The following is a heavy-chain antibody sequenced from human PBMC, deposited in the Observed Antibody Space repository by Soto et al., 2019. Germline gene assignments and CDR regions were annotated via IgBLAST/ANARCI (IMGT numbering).Heavy chain of an antibody. J-gene: IGHJ4*02. V-gene: IGHV1-69*13. CDR1: GGTFSSYA. D-gene: IGHD5-12*01. Sequence: SVKVSCKTSGGTFSSYAISWVRQAPGQGLEWMGGIVPIVGTTTYAQKFQGRVTITADEATSTAYMQLSRLRSDDTAVYYCVRVVAIPGYPDHWGKGTLVTVSS. CDR2: IVPIVGTT. CDR3: VRVVAIPGYPDH.